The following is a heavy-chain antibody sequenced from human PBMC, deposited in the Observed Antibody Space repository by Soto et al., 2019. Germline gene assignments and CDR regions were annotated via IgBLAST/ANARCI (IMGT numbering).Heavy chain of an antibody. CDR3: ARLGHPGH. V-gene: IGHV1-69*01. D-gene: IGHD1-1*01. CDR2: VIPILGTA. CDR1: GGSLRNSV. J-gene: IGHJ4*02. Sequence: QVQLVQSGAEVKKPGSSVKVSCTASGGSLRNSVISWVRQAPAQRLEWLGGVIPILGTATYAQKFQGRVTMTAYEATSTAYMDLSSLSTDDTAVYYCARLGHPGHWGPGTLVIVSS.